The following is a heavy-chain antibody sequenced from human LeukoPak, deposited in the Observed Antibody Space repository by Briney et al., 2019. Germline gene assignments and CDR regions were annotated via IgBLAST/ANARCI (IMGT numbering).Heavy chain of an antibody. CDR3: ARRDYYCDSSGYEFAR. CDR2: IYPGDSDT. V-gene: IGHV5-51*01. D-gene: IGHD3-22*01. CDR1: GYSFTSYW. Sequence: GESLKISCKGSGYSFTSYWIGWVRQMPGKGLEWMGIIYPGDSDTRYSPSFQGQVTISADKSISTAYLQWSSLKASDTAMYYCARRDYYCDSSGYEFARWGQGTLVTVSS. J-gene: IGHJ4*02.